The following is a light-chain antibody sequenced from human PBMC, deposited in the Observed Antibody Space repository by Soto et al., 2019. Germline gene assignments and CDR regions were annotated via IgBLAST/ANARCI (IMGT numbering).Light chain of an antibody. V-gene: IGKV1-9*01. J-gene: IGKJ5*01. CDR2: DAS. CDR1: QGISSF. Sequence: DIQLTQSPSFLSASVGDRVTITCRASQGISSFLAWYQEKPGEAPKLLIYDASTLQSGVPSRFSGSGPGTEFTLTISSLQPEDFATYYCQQLDSYPITFGQGTRLEIK. CDR3: QQLDSYPIT.